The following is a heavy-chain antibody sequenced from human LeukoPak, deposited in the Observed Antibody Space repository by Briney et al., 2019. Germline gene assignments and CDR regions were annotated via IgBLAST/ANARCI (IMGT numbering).Heavy chain of an antibody. V-gene: IGHV3-21*01. D-gene: IGHD1-26*01. CDR1: GFTFSSYS. Sequence: GGSLRLSCAASGFTFSSYSMNWVRQAAGKGLEWVSSISSSSSYIYYADSVKGRFTISRDNAKNSLYLQMNSLRAEDTAVYYCARENSGSSYFDYWGQGTLVTVSS. CDR3: ARENSGSSYFDY. CDR2: ISSSSSYI. J-gene: IGHJ4*02.